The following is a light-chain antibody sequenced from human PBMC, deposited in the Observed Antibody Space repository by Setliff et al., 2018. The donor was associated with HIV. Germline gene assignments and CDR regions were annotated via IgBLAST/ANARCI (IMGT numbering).Light chain of an antibody. J-gene: IGLJ1*01. V-gene: IGLV1-44*01. CDR2: STN. CDR1: SSNIRTNT. CDR3: AAWHDSLTGYV. Sequence: SVLAQPPSASGTPGQRVTISCSGSSSNIRTNTVHWYQHLPGTAPKLLIYSTNKRPSGVPDRFSGSKSGTSASLAISGLQSEDEADYYCAAWHDSLTGYVFGTGTKVTV.